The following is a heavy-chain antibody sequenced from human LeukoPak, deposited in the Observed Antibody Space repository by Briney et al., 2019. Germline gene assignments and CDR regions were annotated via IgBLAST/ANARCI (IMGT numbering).Heavy chain of an antibody. CDR2: IYHGGST. J-gene: IGHJ5*02. Sequence: SETLSLTCFVSGASIINNNHYWAWLRQPPGKGLEWIGSIYHGGSTSYNPYLKSRVTMSVDTSKSHFTLKLNSVTAADTAVYSCAGHKYYNFWGSFNWFDPWGQGTLVIVSS. D-gene: IGHD3-3*01. V-gene: IGHV4-39*01. CDR1: GASIINNNHY. CDR3: AGHKYYNFWGSFNWFDP.